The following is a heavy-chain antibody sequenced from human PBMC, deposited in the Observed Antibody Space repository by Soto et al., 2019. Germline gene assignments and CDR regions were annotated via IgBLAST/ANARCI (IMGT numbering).Heavy chain of an antibody. CDR2: FGGDENYT. D-gene: IGHD3-3*01. J-gene: IGHJ6*02. CDR3: GPGKELGVVRSGLDA. V-gene: IGHV3-74*01. Sequence: GGSLRLSCGASGFSVKRYWMHWVRQAPGKGLVWLSRFGGDENYTDYADSVRGRFTISRDIAKNTIYLQMNSLRAEDTAVYYCGPGKELGVVRSGLDAWGQGTTVTVSS. CDR1: GFSVKRYW.